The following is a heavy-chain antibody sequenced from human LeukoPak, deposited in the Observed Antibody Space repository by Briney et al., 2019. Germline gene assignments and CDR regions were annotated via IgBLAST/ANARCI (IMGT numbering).Heavy chain of an antibody. D-gene: IGHD3-9*01. CDR3: ARTYDILTGPVRHYYYYMDV. CDR1: GYTFTSYA. Sequence: GESLKISCKGSGYTFTSYAMNWVRQAPGQGLEWMGWINTNTGNPTYAQGFTGRFVFSLDTSVSTAYLQISSLKAEDTAVYYCARTYDILTGPVRHYYYYMDVWGKGTTVTVSS. V-gene: IGHV7-4-1*02. J-gene: IGHJ6*03. CDR2: INTNTGNP.